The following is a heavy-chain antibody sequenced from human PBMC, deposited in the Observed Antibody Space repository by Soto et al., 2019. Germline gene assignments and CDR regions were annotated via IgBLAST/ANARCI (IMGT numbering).Heavy chain of an antibody. V-gene: IGHV3-23*01. CDR1: GFTFSSYA. D-gene: IGHD3-10*01. CDR3: AKDRPNYFGSGAYYKAGGDY. CDR2: ISSSGGST. Sequence: EVQLLESGGGLVQPGGSLRLSCAASGFTFSSYAMSWVRQAPGKGLEWVSSISSSGGSTYYADSVKGRFTISRDNSKNTLYLKMNSLRAEDTAVYYCAKDRPNYFGSGAYYKAGGDYWGQGTLVTVSS. J-gene: IGHJ4*02.